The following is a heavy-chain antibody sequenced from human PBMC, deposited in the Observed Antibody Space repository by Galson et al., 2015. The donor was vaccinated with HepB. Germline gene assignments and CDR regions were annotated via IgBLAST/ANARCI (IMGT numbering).Heavy chain of an antibody. Sequence: SLRLSCAASGFTFSNYAFHWVRQAPGKGLEWVALISYDGINKYYADSLKGRFTISRDKSKNTLFLQMNNMRGEDTALYYCASLETRGMTTMPSDYWGQGTLVTVSS. CDR2: ISYDGINK. CDR3: ASLETRGMTTMPSDY. CDR1: GFTFSNYA. V-gene: IGHV3-30-3*02. J-gene: IGHJ4*02. D-gene: IGHD5-24*01.